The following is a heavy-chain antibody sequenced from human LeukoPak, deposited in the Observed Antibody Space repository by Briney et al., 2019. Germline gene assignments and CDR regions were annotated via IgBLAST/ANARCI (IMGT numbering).Heavy chain of an antibody. J-gene: IGHJ4*02. V-gene: IGHV3-74*01. CDR3: ARDYRKSDCSGGSCYPDY. D-gene: IGHD2-15*01. CDR2: INSDGSSI. Sequence: GGSLRLSCAASGFTFSSYWMHWVRQAPGKGLVWVSRINSDGSSINYADSVEGRFTISRDNAKNTLYLQMNSLRAEDTAVYYCARDYRKSDCSGGSCYPDYWGQGTLVTVSS. CDR1: GFTFSSYW.